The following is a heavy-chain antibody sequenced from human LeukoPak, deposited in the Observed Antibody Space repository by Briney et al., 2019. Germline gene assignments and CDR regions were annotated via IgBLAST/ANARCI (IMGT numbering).Heavy chain of an antibody. Sequence: PSETLSLTCTVSGGSISSSSYYWSWIRQPPGKGLEWIGYIYDSGSTNYNPSLKSRVTISVDTSKNQFSLKLSSVTAADTAVYYCARAHRRDGYNCFDYWGQGTLVTVSS. V-gene: IGHV4-61*01. CDR1: GGSISSSSYY. J-gene: IGHJ4*02. CDR2: IYDSGST. CDR3: ARAHRRDGYNCFDY. D-gene: IGHD5-24*01.